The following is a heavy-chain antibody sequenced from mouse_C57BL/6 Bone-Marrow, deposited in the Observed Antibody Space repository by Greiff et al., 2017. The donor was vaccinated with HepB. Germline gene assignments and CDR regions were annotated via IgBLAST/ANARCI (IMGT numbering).Heavy chain of an antibody. Sequence: EVKLVESGGGLVQPGGSLSLSCAASGFTFTDYYMSWVRQPPGKALEWLGFIRNKANGYTTEYSASVKGRFTISRDNSQSILYLQMNALRAEDSATYYCARYTYYYGSSYWYFDVWGTGTTVTVSS. D-gene: IGHD1-1*01. V-gene: IGHV7-3*01. CDR3: ARYTYYYGSSYWYFDV. J-gene: IGHJ1*03. CDR1: GFTFTDYY. CDR2: IRNKANGYTT.